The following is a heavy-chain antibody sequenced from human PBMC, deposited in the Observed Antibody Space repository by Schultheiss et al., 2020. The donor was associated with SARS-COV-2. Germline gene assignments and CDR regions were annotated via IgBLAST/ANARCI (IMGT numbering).Heavy chain of an antibody. CDR1: GGSFSGYY. J-gene: IGHJ4*02. Sequence: SETLSLTCAVYGGSFSGYYWSWIRQPPGKGLEWIGEINHSGSTNYNPSLKSRVTISVDTSKNQFSLKLSSVTAADTAVYYCARPGIAVAGTSGYFDYWGQGTLVTVSS. CDR3: ARPGIAVAGTSGYFDY. CDR2: INHSGST. D-gene: IGHD6-19*01. V-gene: IGHV4-34*01.